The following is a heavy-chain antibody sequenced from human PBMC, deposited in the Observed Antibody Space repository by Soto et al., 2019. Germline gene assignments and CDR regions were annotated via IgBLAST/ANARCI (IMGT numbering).Heavy chain of an antibody. V-gene: IGHV3-21*01. Sequence: PGGALRLSCAGSGFTFSSYSMNWVRQAPGEGLGWVSSISSSSSYIYYADSVKGRFTISRDNAKNSLYLQMNSLRAEDTAVYYCAREGQADNYYYYGMDVWGQGTTVTVSS. D-gene: IGHD2-15*01. J-gene: IGHJ6*02. CDR2: ISSSSSYI. CDR3: AREGQADNYYYYGMDV. CDR1: GFTFSSYS.